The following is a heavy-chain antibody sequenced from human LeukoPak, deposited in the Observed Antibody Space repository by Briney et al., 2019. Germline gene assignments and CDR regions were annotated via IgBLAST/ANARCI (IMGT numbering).Heavy chain of an antibody. D-gene: IGHD2-21*01. V-gene: IGHV3-48*01. CDR1: GFTFSSYS. Sequence: PGGSLRLSCAASGFTFSSYSMNWVRQAPGKGLEWVSYISSSSSTIYYADSVKGRFTISRDNAKNSLYLQMNSLRAEDTAVHYCARDGLDSRDAFDIWGQGTMVTVSS. CDR3: ARDGLDSRDAFDI. CDR2: ISSSSSTI. J-gene: IGHJ3*02.